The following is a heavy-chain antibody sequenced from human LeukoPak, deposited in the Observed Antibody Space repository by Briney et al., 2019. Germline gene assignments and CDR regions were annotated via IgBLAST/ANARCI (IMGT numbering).Heavy chain of an antibody. CDR2: IDSSGSDT. Sequence: PGGSLRLSCAASGFTFSSYVMNWVRQAPGKGLEWVSSIDSSGSDTRYADSVKGRFTISRDNAKNSLYLQMNSLRAEDTAVYYCARDDSSSSPDYWGQGTLVTVSS. D-gene: IGHD6-6*01. V-gene: IGHV3-21*01. CDR1: GFTFSSYV. CDR3: ARDDSSSSPDY. J-gene: IGHJ4*02.